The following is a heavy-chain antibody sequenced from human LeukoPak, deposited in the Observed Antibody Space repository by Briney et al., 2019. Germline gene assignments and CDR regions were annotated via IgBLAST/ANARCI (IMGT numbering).Heavy chain of an antibody. Sequence: PSETLSLTCAVSGYSISSGYYWGWIRQPPGKGLEWIGSIYHSGSTYYNPSLKSRVTISEDTSKNQFSLKLSSVTAADTAVYYCASSTIFGVVMPDYWGQGTLVTVSS. D-gene: IGHD3-3*01. CDR3: ASSTIFGVVMPDY. CDR2: IYHSGST. CDR1: GYSISSGYY. J-gene: IGHJ4*02. V-gene: IGHV4-38-2*01.